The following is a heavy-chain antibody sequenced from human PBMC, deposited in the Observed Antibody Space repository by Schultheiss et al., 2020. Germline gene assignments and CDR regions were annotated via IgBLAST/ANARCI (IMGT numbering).Heavy chain of an antibody. V-gene: IGHV3-48*04. Sequence: GESLKISCAASGFTFSNAWMSWVRQAPGKGLEWISYIGISSTPIYYADSVKGRFTISRDNAKNSLDLQLNSLRVEDTAVYYCARDHVAPGIIFDHWGQGTLVTVSS. D-gene: IGHD2-21*01. CDR2: IGISSTPI. CDR3: ARDHVAPGIIFDH. CDR1: GFTFSNAW. J-gene: IGHJ4*02.